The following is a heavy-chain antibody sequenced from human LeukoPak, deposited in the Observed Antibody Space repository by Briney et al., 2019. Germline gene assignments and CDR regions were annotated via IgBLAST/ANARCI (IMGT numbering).Heavy chain of an antibody. D-gene: IGHD3-3*01. J-gene: IGHJ4*02. Sequence: GGSLRLSCAASGFTFSSYSMNWVRQAPGKGLEWVSYISSSSSDINYADSVKGRFTISRDKAKNSLYLQMNSLRAEDTAVYYCARETGRSGYYMFDCWGRGTLVTVSS. CDR3: ARETGRSGYYMFDC. CDR1: GFTFSSYS. V-gene: IGHV3-21*05. CDR2: ISSSSSDI.